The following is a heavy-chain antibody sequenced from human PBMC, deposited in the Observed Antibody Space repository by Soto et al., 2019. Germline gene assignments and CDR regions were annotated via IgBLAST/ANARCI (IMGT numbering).Heavy chain of an antibody. J-gene: IGHJ4*02. V-gene: IGHV1-18*01. CDR1: GYDFTTYG. CDR3: ARGRYGVY. CDR2: ISAHNGNT. Sequence: QVHLVQSGAEVKKPGASVKVSCKGSGYDFTTYGITWVRQAPGQGLEWMAWISAHNGNTDYAQKLQGRVTVTRDTFTITAYMELRSLRSDDTAVYYCARGRYGVYWGQGALVTVSS. D-gene: IGHD3-10*01.